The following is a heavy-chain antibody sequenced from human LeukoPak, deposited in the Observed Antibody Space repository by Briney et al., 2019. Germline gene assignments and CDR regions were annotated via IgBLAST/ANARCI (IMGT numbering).Heavy chain of an antibody. V-gene: IGHV4-59*01. J-gene: IGHJ4*02. Sequence: SETLSHTCTVSSGSMSSYYWSWIRQPPGKGLEWIGYRSYGVSTNYNPSLKSRVTMSLYTSKNQFSLKLTSVTAADTAVYYCARAKRGSGFGYYYFDSWGQGTVLTVSS. CDR3: ARAKRGSGFGYYYFDS. CDR1: SGSMSSYY. D-gene: IGHD3-16*01. CDR2: RSYGVST.